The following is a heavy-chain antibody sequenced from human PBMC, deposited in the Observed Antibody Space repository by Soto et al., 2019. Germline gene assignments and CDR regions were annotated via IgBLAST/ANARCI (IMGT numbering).Heavy chain of an antibody. J-gene: IGHJ5*02. V-gene: IGHV1-2*02. CDR1: GYTFTGYF. Sequence: QVQLVQSGAEVKKPGASVQVSCMASGYTFTGYFIPWVREVAGQGLEYMGWINPNTGGTDYAQQLQGRVAMTRDTTISTVFIEMKSLTSDYRTVYYCARWASWAARDRDDPWGHGTLVTVSS. CDR3: ARWASWAARDRDDP. D-gene: IGHD2-15*01. CDR2: INPNTGGT.